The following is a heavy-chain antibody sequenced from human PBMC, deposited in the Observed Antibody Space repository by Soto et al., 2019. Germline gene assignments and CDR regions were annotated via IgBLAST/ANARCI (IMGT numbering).Heavy chain of an antibody. Sequence: QVPLVQSGAEVKKPGASVKVSCKASGYTFTSYGIIWVRQAPGQGPEWMGRISTYNGNTNYVEKLQGRVTMTTDTSTNTAYMELRSLRYDDTAVYYCARDPGYSTTWHQAFDIWGQGTMLTVSS. J-gene: IGHJ3*02. D-gene: IGHD6-13*01. CDR1: GYTFTSYG. CDR3: ARDPGYSTTWHQAFDI. V-gene: IGHV1-18*01. CDR2: ISTYNGNT.